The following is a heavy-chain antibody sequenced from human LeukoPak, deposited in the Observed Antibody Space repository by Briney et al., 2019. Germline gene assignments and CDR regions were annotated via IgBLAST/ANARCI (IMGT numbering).Heavy chain of an antibody. CDR1: GFTFSSYA. CDR2: IWYDGSNK. J-gene: IGHJ6*03. Sequence: GGSLRLSCAASGFTFSSYAMSWVRQAPGKGLEWVAVIWYDGSNKYYADSVKGRFTISRDNSKNTLYLQMNSLRAEDTAVYYCAKDSYGGWYMDVWGKGTTVTVSS. D-gene: IGHD3-16*01. V-gene: IGHV3-33*06. CDR3: AKDSYGGWYMDV.